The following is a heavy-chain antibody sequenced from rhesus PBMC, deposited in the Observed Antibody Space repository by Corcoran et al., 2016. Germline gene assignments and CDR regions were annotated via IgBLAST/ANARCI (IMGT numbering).Heavy chain of an antibody. CDR2: ISHYNGNK. CDR1: GYTFTSYY. CDR3: TRGAAAGTHLDY. J-gene: IGHJ4*01. V-gene: IGHV1-1*01. D-gene: IGHD6-31*01. Sequence: QVQLVQSGAEIKQPGASVKLSCKASGYTFTSYYMHWVRQAPGQGFEWIGLISHYNGNKGYSQNFQGRGTITTDTATSTGYMARSSLRSEETAVYYCTRGAAAGTHLDYWGQGVLVTVSS.